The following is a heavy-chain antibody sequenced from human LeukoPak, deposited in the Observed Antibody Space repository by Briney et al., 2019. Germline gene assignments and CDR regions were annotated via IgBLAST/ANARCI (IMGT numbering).Heavy chain of an antibody. CDR2: IHTSGDT. Sequence: GGSLRLSCAASGLTGSHNYVSWVRQAPGRGLEWVSAIHTSGDTCYADSVKGRFTISRDTSKNTLYLQINSLRVEDTAVYYCIVFGDSNHWGQGTLVTVSS. V-gene: IGHV3-53*01. D-gene: IGHD4-17*01. J-gene: IGHJ5*02. CDR3: IVFGDSNH. CDR1: GLTGSHNY.